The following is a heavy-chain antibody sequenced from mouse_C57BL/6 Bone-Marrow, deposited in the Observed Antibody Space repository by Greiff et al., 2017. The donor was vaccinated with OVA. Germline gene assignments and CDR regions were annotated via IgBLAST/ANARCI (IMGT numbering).Heavy chain of an antibody. CDR3: ARTQCFDF. D-gene: IGHD6-1*01. J-gene: IGHJ1*01. CDR1: GYTLTSYG. Sequence: VKLMESGAELARPGASVKLSCKASGYTLTSYGISWVKQRTGQGLEWIGEIYPRSGNTYYNEKFKGKATLTADKSSSTAYMELRSLTSEDSAVYVCARTQCFDFWGSGTTVTVSA. CDR2: IYPRSGNT. V-gene: IGHV1-81*01.